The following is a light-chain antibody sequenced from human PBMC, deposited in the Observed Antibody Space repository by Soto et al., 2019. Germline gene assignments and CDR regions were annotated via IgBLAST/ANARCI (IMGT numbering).Light chain of an antibody. V-gene: IGLV2-23*01. CDR2: EGS. J-gene: IGLJ2*01. CDR3: CSYAGSRTLV. CDR1: SSDVGTYNL. Sequence: QSVLTQPASVSGSPGQSITISCTGTSSDVGTYNLVSWYQQHPGTAPKLMIYEGSKRPSGVSNRFSGSKSGNTASLTISGLQGEDEADYYCCSYAGSRTLVFGGGTKVTVL.